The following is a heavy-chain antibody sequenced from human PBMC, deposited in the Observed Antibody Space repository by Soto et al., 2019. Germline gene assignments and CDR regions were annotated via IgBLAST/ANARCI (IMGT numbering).Heavy chain of an antibody. Sequence: QVQLVQSGAEEKKPGASVKVSCKASGYSFTSYAIHWVRQAPGQRLEWMGWINAGNGNTKIPQKFQGRVTITRDTXXXXXXXXXXXXXXXXXXXXXXXXXXXXXXXXXXXXGDYWGQGSLVTVSS. J-gene: IGHJ4*02. CDR2: INAGNGNT. CDR3: XXXXXXXXXXXXXXGDY. CDR1: GYSFTSYA. V-gene: IGHV1-3*05.